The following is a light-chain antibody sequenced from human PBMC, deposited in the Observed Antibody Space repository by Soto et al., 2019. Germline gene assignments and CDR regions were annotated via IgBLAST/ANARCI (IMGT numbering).Light chain of an antibody. CDR2: SAS. CDR3: QQYIHGYT. J-gene: IGKJ2*01. Sequence: EVVMTQSPATLYVFPGERVTLSCTASHSVSTSLAWYQQKPGQAPRLLIYSASTRDTGIPARYSGSGSGTEFTLTINSLESEDFAVYYCQQYIHGYTFGQGTKLEIK. V-gene: IGKV3-15*01. CDR1: HSVSTS.